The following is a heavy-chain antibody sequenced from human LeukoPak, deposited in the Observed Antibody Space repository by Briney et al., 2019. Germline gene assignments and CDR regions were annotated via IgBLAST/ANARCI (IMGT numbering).Heavy chain of an antibody. Sequence: GASVKVSCKASGYTFTGYYMHWVRQAPGQGLEWMGWINPNSGGTNYAQKFQGRVTMTRDTSISTAYMELSRLRSDDTAVYYCARGSRQYYYDSSVYIDLDYWGQGTLVTVSS. J-gene: IGHJ4*02. CDR2: INPNSGGT. D-gene: IGHD3-22*01. CDR1: GYTFTGYY. V-gene: IGHV1-2*02. CDR3: ARGSRQYYYDSSVYIDLDY.